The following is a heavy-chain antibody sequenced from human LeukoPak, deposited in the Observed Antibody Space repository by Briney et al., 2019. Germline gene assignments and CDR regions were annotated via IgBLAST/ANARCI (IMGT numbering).Heavy chain of an antibody. CDR3: ARGPPNWGYDY. CDR1: GYTFTRSA. D-gene: IGHD7-27*01. CDR2: TSNYNGNT. J-gene: IGHJ4*02. Sequence: EASVNVSCKASGYTFTRSALHWVRQAPGQRLEWMGWTSNYNGNTKYSEKFQGRVTITRDTSANIVYMELNSLRSQDTGVYYCARGPPNWGYDYWGPGTLVTVSS. V-gene: IGHV1-3*04.